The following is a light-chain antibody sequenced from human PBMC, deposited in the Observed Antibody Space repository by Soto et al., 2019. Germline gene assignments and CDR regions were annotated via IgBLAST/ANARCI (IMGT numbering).Light chain of an antibody. CDR2: SNS. CDR1: SSNIGAGYD. J-gene: IGLJ1*01. Sequence: QAVVTQPPSVSGAPGQNVTISCTESSSNIGAGYDVHWYQHLPGTAPKLLIYSNSNRPSGVPDRFSGSRSGTSASLAITGLQAEDEADYYCSSYTGGNPSYVFGTGTKLTVL. V-gene: IGLV1-40*01. CDR3: SSYTGGNPSYV.